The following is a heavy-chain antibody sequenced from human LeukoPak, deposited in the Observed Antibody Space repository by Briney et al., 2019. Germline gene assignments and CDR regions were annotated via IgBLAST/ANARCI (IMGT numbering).Heavy chain of an antibody. CDR2: ISSSGSTI. CDR3: ARDFMDTAMDICMDV. CDR1: GFTFSSYE. V-gene: IGHV3-48*03. Sequence: PGGSLRLSCAASGFTFSSYEMNWVRQAPGKGLEWVSYISSSGSTIYYADSVKGRFTISRDNAKNSLYLQMNSLRAEDTAVYYCARDFMDTAMDICMDVWGQGTTVTVSS. D-gene: IGHD5-18*01. J-gene: IGHJ6*02.